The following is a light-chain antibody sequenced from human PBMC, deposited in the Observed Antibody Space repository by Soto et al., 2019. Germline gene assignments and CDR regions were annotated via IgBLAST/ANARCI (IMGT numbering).Light chain of an antibody. V-gene: IGKV1-33*01. J-gene: IGKJ4*01. CDR2: DAS. Sequence: DIQVTQSPSSLSASVGDRVTITCQASQDISNNLAWYQQKPGKAPRLLIYDASNLETGVPSRFSGSGSGTDFTFTIRSLQPEDLATYYCLQYDLLPFTFGGGTKVEIK. CDR3: LQYDLLPFT. CDR1: QDISNN.